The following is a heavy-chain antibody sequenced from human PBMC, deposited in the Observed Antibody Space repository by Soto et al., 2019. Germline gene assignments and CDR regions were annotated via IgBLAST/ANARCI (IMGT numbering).Heavy chain of an antibody. V-gene: IGHV6-1*01. CDR2: TFYRSEWHN. J-gene: IGHJ4*02. Sequence: ETLSLTWAISGDSVSSNSAAWNWIRQSPSRGLEWLGRTFYRSEWHNDYAVSVKSRITITPDTSKNQFSLQLRSVTPEDTAMYYCARDGYNLLDCWGQGTLVTVSS. CDR1: GDSVSSNSAA. D-gene: IGHD1-1*01. CDR3: ARDGYNLLDC.